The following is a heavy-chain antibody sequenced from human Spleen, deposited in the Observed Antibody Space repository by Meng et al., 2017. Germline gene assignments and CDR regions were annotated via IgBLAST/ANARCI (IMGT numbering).Heavy chain of an antibody. D-gene: IGHD5-24*01. CDR3: ARGDGYIIDY. J-gene: IGHJ4*02. CDR1: EDSVSSNSAA. V-gene: IGHV6-1*01. Sequence: QVQLEQSGPGLVQPSQTLSLTCDISEDSVSSNSAAWNWLRQSPSRGLEWLGRTYYRSKWFNDYALSVKSRVTVNPDTSKNQFSLQLNSVTPEDTAVYYCARGDGYIIDYWGQGTLVTRLL. CDR2: TYYRSKWFN.